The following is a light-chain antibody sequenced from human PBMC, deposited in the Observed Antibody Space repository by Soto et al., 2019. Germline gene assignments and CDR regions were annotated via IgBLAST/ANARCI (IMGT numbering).Light chain of an antibody. J-gene: IGLJ2*01. CDR1: RSDVGSYNL. Sequence: QSALTQPASVSGSPGQSITISCTGTRSDVGSYNLVSWYQQHPGKAPKLLIYEGSKRPSGVSNRFSGSKSGSTASLTVSGLQAEDEADYYCSSYAGDTTSDVVFGGGTKLTVL. V-gene: IGLV2-23*01. CDR3: SSYAGDTTSDVV. CDR2: EGS.